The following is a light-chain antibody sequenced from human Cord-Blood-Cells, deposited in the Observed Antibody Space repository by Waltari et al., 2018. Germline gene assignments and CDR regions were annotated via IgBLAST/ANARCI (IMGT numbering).Light chain of an antibody. J-gene: IGLJ2*01. CDR3: SSYTSSSTLV. CDR1: SSDVGGSNY. Sequence: QSALTQPASVSGSPGQSITISCTGTSSDVGGSNYVSWYQQHPGKAPKLMIYDVSNRPSGVSNRFSGAKSGNTASLTISWLQADDEADYYCSSYTSSSTLVFGGGTKLTVL. CDR2: DVS. V-gene: IGLV2-14*01.